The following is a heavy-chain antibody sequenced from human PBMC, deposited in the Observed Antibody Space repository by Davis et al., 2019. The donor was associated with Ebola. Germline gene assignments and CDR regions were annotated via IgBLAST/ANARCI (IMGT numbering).Heavy chain of an antibody. J-gene: IGHJ4*02. CDR2: ISAYNGNT. CDR3: ARDLRIAVANYFDY. Sequence: ASVKVSCMASGYTFTSYGISWVRQAPGQGLEWMGWISAYNGNTNYAQKLQGRVTMTTDTSTSTAYMELRSLRSDDTAVYYCARDLRIAVANYFDYWGQGTLVTVSS. CDR1: GYTFTSYG. V-gene: IGHV1-18*04. D-gene: IGHD6-19*01.